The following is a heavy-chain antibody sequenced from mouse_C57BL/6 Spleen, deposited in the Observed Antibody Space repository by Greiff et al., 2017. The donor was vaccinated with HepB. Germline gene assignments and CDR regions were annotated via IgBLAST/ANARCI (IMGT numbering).Heavy chain of an antibody. CDR2: IRLKSDNYAT. CDR1: GFTFSNYW. V-gene: IGHV6-3*01. CDR3: TGPLYDYVWFAY. J-gene: IGHJ3*01. D-gene: IGHD2-4*01. Sequence: EVHLVESGGGLVQPGGSMKLSCVASGFTFSNYWMNWVRQSPEKGLEWVAQIRLKSDNYATHYAESVKGRFTISRDDSKSSVYLQMNNLRAEDTGIYYCTGPLYDYVWFAYWGQGTLVTVSA.